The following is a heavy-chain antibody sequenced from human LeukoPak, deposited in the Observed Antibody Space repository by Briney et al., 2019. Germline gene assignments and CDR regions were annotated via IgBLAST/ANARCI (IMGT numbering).Heavy chain of an antibody. J-gene: IGHJ3*02. D-gene: IGHD6-6*01. CDR3: ARIAADAFDI. Sequence: AGRSLRLSCAASGFTFDDYAMHWVRQAPGKGLEWVSGISWNSGSIGYADSVKGRFTISRDNAKNSLYLQMNSLRAEDTAVYYCARIAADAFDIWGQGTMVTVSS. CDR2: ISWNSGSI. CDR1: GFTFDDYA. V-gene: IGHV3-9*01.